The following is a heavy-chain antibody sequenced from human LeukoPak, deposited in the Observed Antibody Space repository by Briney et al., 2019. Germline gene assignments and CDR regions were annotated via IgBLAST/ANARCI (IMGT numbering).Heavy chain of an antibody. CDR2: IYYSGST. Sequence: SETLSLTCTVSGGSISSYYWSWIRQPPGKGLEWIGYIYYSGSTNYNPSLKSRVTISVDTSKNQFSLKLSSVTAADTAVYYCARSRYSSGWSNYYYYYYMDVWGKGTTVTVSS. D-gene: IGHD6-19*01. CDR1: GGSISSYY. CDR3: ARSRYSSGWSNYYYYYYMDV. V-gene: IGHV4-59*01. J-gene: IGHJ6*03.